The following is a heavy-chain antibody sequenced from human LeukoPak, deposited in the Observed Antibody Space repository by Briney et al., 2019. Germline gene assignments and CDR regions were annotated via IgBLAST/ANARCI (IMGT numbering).Heavy chain of an antibody. V-gene: IGHV3-74*01. CDR1: GFTLSTHW. Sequence: GGSLRLSCAASGFTLSTHWMHSVRQAPGKGLGWVSRINGDGTTTSYADSVKGRFTISRVNAKSTLYLEMDSLRAEDTAIYYCARRWYTGSYYYFDLWGQGTLVTVSS. CDR3: ARRWYTGSYYYFDL. J-gene: IGHJ4*02. CDR2: INGDGTTT. D-gene: IGHD1-26*01.